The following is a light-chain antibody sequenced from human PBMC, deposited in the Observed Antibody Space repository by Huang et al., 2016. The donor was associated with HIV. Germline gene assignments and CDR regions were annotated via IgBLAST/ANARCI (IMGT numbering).Light chain of an antibody. CDR3: QQCNNWPRT. CDR1: QSVSSS. J-gene: IGKJ2*01. CDR2: DAS. V-gene: IGKV3-15*01. Sequence: EIVMTQSPATLSVSPGERATLSCRASQSVSSSLAWYQQKPGQAPRLLIYDASTRATGIPSRCSGSGSGTEFTLTISSLQSEDFAVYYCQQCNNWPRTFGQGTRLEIK.